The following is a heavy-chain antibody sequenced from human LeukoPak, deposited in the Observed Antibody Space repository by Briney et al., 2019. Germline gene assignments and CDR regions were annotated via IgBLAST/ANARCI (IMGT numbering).Heavy chain of an antibody. D-gene: IGHD3-22*01. CDR2: IYYSGST. Sequence: SETLSLTCTVSGGSISSYYWSWTRQPPGKGLEWIGYIYYSGSTNYNPSLKSRVTISVDTSKNQFSLKLSSATAADTAVYYCARDPGYYYDSSGPDYYYYYGMDVWGQGTTVTVSS. CDR1: GGSISSYY. V-gene: IGHV4-59*01. J-gene: IGHJ6*02. CDR3: ARDPGYYYDSSGPDYYYYYGMDV.